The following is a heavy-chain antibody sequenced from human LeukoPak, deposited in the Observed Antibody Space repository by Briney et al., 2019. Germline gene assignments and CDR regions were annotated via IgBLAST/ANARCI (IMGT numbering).Heavy chain of an antibody. V-gene: IGHV3-33*01. J-gene: IGHJ3*02. CDR3: AREGCSSASCPRGDAFDI. CDR1: GFTFSSFV. CDR2: IWSDESEK. Sequence: GKSLRLSCAASGFTFSSFVMHWVRQAPGKGLEWVAVIWSDESEKDFADSVKGRFTISRVNSENTLYLQMNSLRVEDTAVYYCAREGCSSASCPRGDAFDIWGQGTLVSVSS. D-gene: IGHD2-2*01.